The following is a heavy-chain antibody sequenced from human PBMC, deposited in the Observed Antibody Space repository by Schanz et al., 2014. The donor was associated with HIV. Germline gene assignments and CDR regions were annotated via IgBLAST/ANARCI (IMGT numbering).Heavy chain of an antibody. J-gene: IGHJ4*02. CDR1: GFSFSDYW. CDR2: MNNDVSSR. Sequence: EKQLLESGGGLVQPGGSLRLSCAASGFSFSDYWMHWVRQVPGKGLLWVSRMNNDVSSRLYADSVKGRFTISRDNAKNTLYLQMNSLRDEDTAVYYCARRSSDGGYYDNWGQGTLVTVSS. CDR3: ARRSSDGGYYDN. V-gene: IGHV3-74*02. D-gene: IGHD2-15*01.